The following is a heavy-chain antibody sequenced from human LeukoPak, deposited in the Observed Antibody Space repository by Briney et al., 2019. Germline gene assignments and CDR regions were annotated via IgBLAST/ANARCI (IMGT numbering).Heavy chain of an antibody. J-gene: IGHJ3*02. CDR3: ASQGYSGYGGEGAFDI. V-gene: IGHV5-51*01. CDR2: IYPGDSDT. CDR1: GYSFTSYW. D-gene: IGHD5-12*01. Sequence: GESLKISCKGSGYSFTSYWIGWVRQMPGKGLEWMGIIYPGDSDTRYSPSFQGQVTISADKSISTAYLQWSSLKASDTAMYYCASQGYSGYGGEGAFDIWGQGTMVTVSS.